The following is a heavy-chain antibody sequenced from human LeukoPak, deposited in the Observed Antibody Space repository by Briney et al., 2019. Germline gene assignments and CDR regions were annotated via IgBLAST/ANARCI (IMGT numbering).Heavy chain of an antibody. CDR1: GGTFSSYA. V-gene: IGHV1-69*05. Sequence: ASVKVSCKASGGTFSSYAISWVRQAPGQGLEWMGGIIPIFGTANYAQKFQGRVTITTDESTSTAYMELSSLRSEDTAVYYCARARYCSSTSCHYFDYWGQGTLVTVSS. CDR3: ARARYCSSTSCHYFDY. D-gene: IGHD2-2*01. J-gene: IGHJ4*02. CDR2: IIPIFGTA.